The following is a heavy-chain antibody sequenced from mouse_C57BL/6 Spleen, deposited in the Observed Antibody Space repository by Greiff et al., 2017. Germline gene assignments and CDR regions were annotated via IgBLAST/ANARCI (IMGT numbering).Heavy chain of an antibody. CDR2: ISYDGSN. Sequence: VQLKESGPGLVKPSQSLSLTCSVTGYSITSGYYWNWIRQFPGNKLEWMGYISYDGSNNYNPSLKNRISITRDTSKNQFFLKLNSVTTEDTATYYCARDRGDYDRAMDYWGQGTSVTVSS. V-gene: IGHV3-6*01. CDR3: ARDRGDYDRAMDY. D-gene: IGHD2-4*01. J-gene: IGHJ4*01. CDR1: GYSITSGYY.